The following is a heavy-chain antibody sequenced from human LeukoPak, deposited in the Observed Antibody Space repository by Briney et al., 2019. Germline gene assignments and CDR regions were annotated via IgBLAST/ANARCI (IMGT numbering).Heavy chain of an antibody. J-gene: IGHJ4*02. D-gene: IGHD1-26*01. Sequence: SETLSLTCTVSGGSIISSSYYWGWSRQPPGKGLGWIGSIYYSGRTDYNPSLKSRVTISVDKSKNQFSLKLSSVTAADTAVYYCARTSGSYYVLEGLGDWGQGTLVTVSS. V-gene: IGHV4-39*07. CDR2: IYYSGRT. CDR1: GGSIISSSYY. CDR3: ARTSGSYYVLEGLGD.